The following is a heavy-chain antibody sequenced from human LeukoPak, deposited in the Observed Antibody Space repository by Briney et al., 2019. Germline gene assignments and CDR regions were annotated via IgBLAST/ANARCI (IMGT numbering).Heavy chain of an antibody. CDR3: ARAQSYYDY. J-gene: IGHJ4*02. CDR1: GYTFTNYY. Sequence: ASVKVSCKASGYTFTNYYMHWVRQAPGQGLEWMGIINPSGDSAIYAHNFQGRVTMTRDTSTTTVYMELSSLRSEDTAVYYCARAQSYYDYWGQRTLVTVSS. V-gene: IGHV1-46*01. CDR2: INPSGDSA. D-gene: IGHD1-26*01.